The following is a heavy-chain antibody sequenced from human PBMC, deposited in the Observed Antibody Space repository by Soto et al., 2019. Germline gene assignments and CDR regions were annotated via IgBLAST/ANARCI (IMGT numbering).Heavy chain of an antibody. CDR3: ARDTGYSTYYYYYYMDV. D-gene: IGHD4-4*01. Sequence: SETLSLTCTVSGGSISSYYWSWIRQPPRKGLEWIGYIYYSGSTNYNPSLKSRVTISVDTSKNQFSLKLSSVTAADTAVYYCARDTGYSTYYYYYYMDVWGKGTTVTVSS. J-gene: IGHJ6*03. CDR2: IYYSGST. V-gene: IGHV4-59*01. CDR1: GGSISSYY.